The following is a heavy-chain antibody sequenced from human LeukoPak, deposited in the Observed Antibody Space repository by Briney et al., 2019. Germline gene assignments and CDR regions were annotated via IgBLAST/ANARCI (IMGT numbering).Heavy chain of an antibody. Sequence: SETLSLTCTVSGGYISSTTFYWGWIRQPPGKGLEWIGSIYYSGSTYNNPSLKSRATISVATSKNQFSLNLSSVTAADTSVYYCALLVRTPFSTFDFWGQVTLVTVSS. CDR3: ALLVRTPFSTFDF. V-gene: IGHV4-39*01. CDR1: GGYISSTTFY. J-gene: IGHJ4*02. CDR2: IYYSGST. D-gene: IGHD3-10*01.